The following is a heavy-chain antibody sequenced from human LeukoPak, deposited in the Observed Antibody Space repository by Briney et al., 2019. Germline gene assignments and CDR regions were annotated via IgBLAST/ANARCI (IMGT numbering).Heavy chain of an antibody. CDR2: IYYSGST. V-gene: IGHV4-39*01. Sequence: KPSETLSLTCTVSGGSISSSSYYWGWIRQPPGKGLEWIGSIYYSGSTYYNPSLKSRVTISVDTSKNQFSLKLSSVTAADTAVYYCASSDSSGWYPIQHWGQGTLVTVSS. D-gene: IGHD6-19*01. CDR3: ASSDSSGWYPIQH. J-gene: IGHJ1*01. CDR1: GGSISSSSYY.